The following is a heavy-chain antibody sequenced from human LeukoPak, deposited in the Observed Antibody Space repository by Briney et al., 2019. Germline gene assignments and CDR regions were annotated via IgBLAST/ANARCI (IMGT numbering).Heavy chain of an antibody. CDR2: ISGSGGST. Sequence: PGGSLRLSCAASGFTFSSYAMSGVRLAPGKGLEWVSAISGSGGSTYYADSVKGRFTISRDNSKNTLYLQMNSLRAEDTAVYYCAKDLGGSGIAAAGAPYDYWGQGTLVTVSS. J-gene: IGHJ4*02. D-gene: IGHD6-13*01. CDR1: GFTFSSYA. CDR3: AKDLGGSGIAAAGAPYDY. V-gene: IGHV3-23*01.